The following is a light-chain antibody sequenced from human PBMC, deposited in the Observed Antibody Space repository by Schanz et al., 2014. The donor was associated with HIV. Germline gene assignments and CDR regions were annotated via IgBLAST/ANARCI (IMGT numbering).Light chain of an antibody. J-gene: IGLJ3*02. V-gene: IGLV2-8*01. CDR2: EVT. CDR3: SSYVGKAMV. Sequence: QSALTQPPSASGSPGQSVTISCTGTSSTVGDYNWVSWHQQHPGRAPKVIIYEVTKRPSGVPDRFSGSKSGNTASLTVSGLQAGDEADYYCSSYVGKAMVFGGGAK. CDR1: SSTVGDYNW.